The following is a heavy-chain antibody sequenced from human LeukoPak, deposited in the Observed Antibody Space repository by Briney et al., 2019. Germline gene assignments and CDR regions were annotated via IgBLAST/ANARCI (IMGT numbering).Heavy chain of an antibody. Sequence: GGSLRLSCAASGFTFDDYAMHWVRQAPGKGLEWVSLISWDGGSTYYADSVKGRFTISRDNSKNSLYLQMNSLRAEDPALYYCAKDQSPGYCSSTSCFPPPSIDYWGQGTLVTVSS. CDR3: AKDQSPGYCSSTSCFPPPSIDY. D-gene: IGHD2-2*01. CDR1: GFTFDDYA. CDR2: ISWDGGST. V-gene: IGHV3-43D*03. J-gene: IGHJ4*02.